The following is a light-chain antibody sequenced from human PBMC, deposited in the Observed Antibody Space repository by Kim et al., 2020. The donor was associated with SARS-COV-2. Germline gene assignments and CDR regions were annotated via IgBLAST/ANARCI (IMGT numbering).Light chain of an antibody. V-gene: IGKV1-8*01. J-gene: IGKJ1*01. CDR2: AAS. CDR3: QQYYSYPRT. Sequence: SATTVNKVTMSCWVVQGISSYLAWYQQKPGNAPKRLIYAASTLPSGVPSRFSGSGSGTDFTLTISCLQSEDFATYYCQQYYSYPRTFGPGTKLEI. CDR1: QGISSY.